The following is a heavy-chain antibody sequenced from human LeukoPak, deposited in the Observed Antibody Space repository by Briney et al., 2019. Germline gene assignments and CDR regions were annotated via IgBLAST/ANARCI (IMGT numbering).Heavy chain of an antibody. D-gene: IGHD2-2*01. V-gene: IGHV3-48*03. Sequence: GGSLRLSCAASGFTFSSYEMNWVRQAPGKGLEWVSYISSSGSTIYYADSAKGRFTISRDNAKNSLYLQMNSLRAEDTAFYYCAREGYCSSTSCAYGMDVWGQGTTVTVSS. J-gene: IGHJ6*02. CDR3: AREGYCSSTSCAYGMDV. CDR2: ISSSGSTI. CDR1: GFTFSSYE.